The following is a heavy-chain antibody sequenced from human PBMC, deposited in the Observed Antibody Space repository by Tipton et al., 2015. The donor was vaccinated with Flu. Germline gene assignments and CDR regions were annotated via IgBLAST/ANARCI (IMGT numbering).Heavy chain of an antibody. CDR1: SGSISTYY. D-gene: IGHD5-12*01. J-gene: IGHJ4*02. CDR3: ARGATRRPFSGYDYTGY. CDR2: IYYTGST. V-gene: IGHV4-59*01. Sequence: TLSLTCTVSSGSISTYYWSWIRQPPGKGLEWIGYIYYTGSTNYNPSLKSRVTISVDTSKNQFSLKLSSVTAADTAVYYCARGATRRPFSGYDYTGYWGQGTLVTVSS.